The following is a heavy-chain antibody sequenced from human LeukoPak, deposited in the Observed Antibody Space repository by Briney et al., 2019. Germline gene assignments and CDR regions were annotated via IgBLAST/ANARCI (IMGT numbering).Heavy chain of an antibody. CDR2: IWYDGSNI. D-gene: IGHD3-22*01. J-gene: IGHJ4*02. Sequence: GGSLRLSCAASGFTFSTYGMHWVRQAPGKGLEWLAVIWYDGSNIYYADSVKGRFAISRDNSRNTLYLLLNSLRAEDTAVYYCARARDNYDISSFPALDYWGQGTLVTVSS. V-gene: IGHV3-33*01. CDR3: ARARDNYDISSFPALDY. CDR1: GFTFSTYG.